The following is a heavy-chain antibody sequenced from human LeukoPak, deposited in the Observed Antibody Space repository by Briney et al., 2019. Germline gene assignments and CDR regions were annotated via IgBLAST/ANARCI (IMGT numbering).Heavy chain of an antibody. CDR1: GFTFSSYS. V-gene: IGHV3-48*02. J-gene: IGHJ4*02. CDR3: ARDGWYYFDY. Sequence: GGSLRLSCAASGFTFSSYSMNWVRQAPGKGPEWVSYISTSSSAIYYADSVKGRFTISRDNAKNSLFLQMNSLRDEDTAVYYCARDGWYYFDYWGQGTLVTVSS. D-gene: IGHD6-19*01. CDR2: ISTSSSAI.